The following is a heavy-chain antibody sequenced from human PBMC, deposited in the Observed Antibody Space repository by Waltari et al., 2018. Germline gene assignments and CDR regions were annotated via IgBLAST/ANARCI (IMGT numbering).Heavy chain of an antibody. Sequence: QVQLVDSGGGVVQPGKSLRLSCAASGFTFNSYPLHWVRQAPDKGLEWVAVISFDGSIKYYAKSVKGRFTISRDNSNNTLNLQMNSLTPEDTAVYYCARKATVFGVGGYLDYWGQGALVIVSS. CDR1: GFTFNSYP. CDR3: ARKATVFGVGGYLDY. D-gene: IGHD3-3*01. CDR2: ISFDGSIK. V-gene: IGHV3-30*04. J-gene: IGHJ4*02.